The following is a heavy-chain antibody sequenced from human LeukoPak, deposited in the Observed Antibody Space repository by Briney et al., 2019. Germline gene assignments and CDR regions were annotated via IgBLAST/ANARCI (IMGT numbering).Heavy chain of an antibody. CDR3: AKARNYYDSSGYYLNY. CDR2: ISYDGSNK. D-gene: IGHD3-22*01. CDR1: GFTFSSYG. J-gene: IGHJ4*02. Sequence: GRSLRHSCAASGFTFSSYGMHWVRQAPGKGLEWVAVISYDGSNKYYADSVKGRFTISRDNSKNTLYLQMNSLRAEDTAVYYCAKARNYYDSSGYYLNYWGQGTLVTVSS. V-gene: IGHV3-30*18.